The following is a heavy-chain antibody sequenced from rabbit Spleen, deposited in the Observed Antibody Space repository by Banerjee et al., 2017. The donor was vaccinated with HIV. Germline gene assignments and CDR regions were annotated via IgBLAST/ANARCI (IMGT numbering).Heavy chain of an antibody. CDR1: GFDLSSYYY. CDR3: ARDVDTIYFRFTL. CDR2: IYISGGST. Sequence: PLKESGGGLVTPGASLTLTCTASGFDLSSYYYMCWVRQAPGKGLEWIACIYISGGSTYYASWAKGRFTISETSSTTVTLQMTSLTAADTATYFCARDVDTIYFRFTLWGQGTLVTVS. J-gene: IGHJ3*01. V-gene: IGHV1S40*01. D-gene: IGHD1-1*01.